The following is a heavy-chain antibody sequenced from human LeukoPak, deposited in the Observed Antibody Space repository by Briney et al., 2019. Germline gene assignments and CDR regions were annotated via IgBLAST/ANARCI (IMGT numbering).Heavy chain of an antibody. J-gene: IGHJ4*02. CDR1: GFTFSSYS. Sequence: PGGSLRLSCAASGFTFSSYSMSWVRQAPGKGLVWVSRINTDGSVTAYADSVKGRFTISRDNAKNTLFLQMNSLRAEDTAVYYCVRGLLVTGDYWGQGTLVTVSS. V-gene: IGHV3-74*01. CDR2: INTDGSVT. D-gene: IGHD1-14*01. CDR3: VRGLLVTGDY.